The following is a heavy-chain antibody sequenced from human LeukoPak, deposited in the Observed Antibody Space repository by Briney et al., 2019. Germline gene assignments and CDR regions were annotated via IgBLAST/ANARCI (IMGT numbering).Heavy chain of an antibody. CDR1: GYTLTELS. V-gene: IGHV1-24*01. CDR3: ATVRPPYYGMDV. J-gene: IGHJ6*02. Sequence: RASVKVPCKVSGYTLTELSMHWVRQAPGKGLEWMGGFDPEDGETIYAQKFQGRVTMTEDTSTDTAYMELSSLRSEDTAVYYCATVRPPYYGMDVWGQGTTVTVSS. CDR2: FDPEDGET.